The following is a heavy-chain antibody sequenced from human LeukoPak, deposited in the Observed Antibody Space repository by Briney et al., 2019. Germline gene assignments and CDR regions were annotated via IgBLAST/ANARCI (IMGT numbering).Heavy chain of an antibody. V-gene: IGHV4-4*07. CDR3: ARAGYCSSASCYKLDY. CDR2: KYARGSS. Sequence: PSETLSLTCTVSGGSISNYYWSWIRQPAGKGLEWIGRKYARGSSNYNPPVQGRVTMSVDTSKNQFSLKLSSVTAADTAVYYCARAGYCSSASCYKLDYWGQGTLVTVSS. CDR1: GGSISNYY. J-gene: IGHJ4*02. D-gene: IGHD2-2*02.